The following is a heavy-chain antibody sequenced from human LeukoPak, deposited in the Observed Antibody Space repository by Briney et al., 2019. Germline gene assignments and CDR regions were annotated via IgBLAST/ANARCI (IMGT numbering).Heavy chain of an antibody. CDR3: ARVGILTGYSPGDYYYYYMDV. CDR1: GFTFSDHY. J-gene: IGHJ6*03. V-gene: IGHV4-4*07. CDR2: IYTSGST. Sequence: LRLSCAASGFTFSDHYIDWVRQAPGKGLEWIGRIYTSGSTNYNPSLKSRVTMSVDTSKNQFSLKLSSVTAADTAVYYCARVGILTGYSPGDYYYYYMDVWGKGTTVTVSS. D-gene: IGHD3-9*01.